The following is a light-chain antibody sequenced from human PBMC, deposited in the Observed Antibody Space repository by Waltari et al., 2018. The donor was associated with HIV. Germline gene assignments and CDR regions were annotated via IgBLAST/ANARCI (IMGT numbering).Light chain of an antibody. V-gene: IGLV2-8*01. J-gene: IGLJ2*01. Sequence: QSALTQPPSASGSPGQSVTISCTGTSSDIGAYNYVSWYQQHPGKAPKLMIYEVNKRPSGVPDRSSGSKSGNVASLTVSGLQDDDEADFYCSSYAGSDNRVVFGGGTKLTVL. CDR1: SSDIGAYNY. CDR3: SSYAGSDNRVV. CDR2: EVN.